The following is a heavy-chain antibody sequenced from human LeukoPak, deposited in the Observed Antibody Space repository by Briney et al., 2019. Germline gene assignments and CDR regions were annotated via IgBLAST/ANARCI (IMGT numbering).Heavy chain of an antibody. V-gene: IGHV3-30*02. CDR2: IRFDGTNK. J-gene: IGHJ4*02. CDR1: GFTFSVYG. Sequence: PGGSLRLSCAASGFTFSVYGMHWVRQAPGKGLESVAFIRFDGTNKYYADSVKGRFTISRDNSKNTLYLEMNSLRVEDTAVYYCAKDRGIAAREDFDYWGQGTLVTVSS. D-gene: IGHD6-6*01. CDR3: AKDRGIAAREDFDY.